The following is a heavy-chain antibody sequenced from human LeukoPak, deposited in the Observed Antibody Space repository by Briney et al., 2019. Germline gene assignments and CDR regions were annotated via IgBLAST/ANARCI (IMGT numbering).Heavy chain of an antibody. CDR2: INPNIGAA. Sequence: ASVKVSCKASGYTFTDYSIHWVRQAPGQGLEWMGWINPNIGAAYYAQNFQDRVTMTADTSIGTAYMELSSLRSDDTAVVYFARSDCDVLANYYIWCARWGRGTMVTVCS. CDR1: GYTFTDYS. V-gene: IGHV1-2*02. J-gene: IGHJ4*02. CDR3: ARSDCDVLANYYIWCAR. D-gene: IGHD3-9*01.